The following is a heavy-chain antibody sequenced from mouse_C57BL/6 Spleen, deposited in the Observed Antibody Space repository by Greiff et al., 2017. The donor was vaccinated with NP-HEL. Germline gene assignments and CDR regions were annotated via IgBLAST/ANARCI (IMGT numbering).Heavy chain of an antibody. CDR2: IHPNSGST. V-gene: IGHV1-64*01. D-gene: IGHD2-4*01. Sequence: VQLQQSGAELVKPGASVKLSCKASGYTFTSYWMHWVKQRPGQGLEWIGMIHPNSGSTNYNEKFKSKATLTVDKSSSTAYMQLSSLTSEDSAVYYCARGYDYDGAWFAYWGQGTLVTVSA. J-gene: IGHJ3*01. CDR1: GYTFTSYW. CDR3: ARGYDYDGAWFAY.